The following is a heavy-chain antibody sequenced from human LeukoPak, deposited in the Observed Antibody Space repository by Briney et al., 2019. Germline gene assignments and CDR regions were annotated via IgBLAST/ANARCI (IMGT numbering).Heavy chain of an antibody. CDR1: GYIFTSYW. CDR3: ARPGFSSGVADY. D-gene: IGHD6-19*01. V-gene: IGHV5-51*01. J-gene: IGHJ4*02. CDR2: IYPGDSDT. Sequence: GESLKISCKGSGYIFTSYWIGWVRQMPGKGLEWMGIIYPGDSDTKYSPPLQGQVTISADKSNSTAYLEWSSLKASDTAMYYCARPGFSSGVADYWGQGTLVTVSS.